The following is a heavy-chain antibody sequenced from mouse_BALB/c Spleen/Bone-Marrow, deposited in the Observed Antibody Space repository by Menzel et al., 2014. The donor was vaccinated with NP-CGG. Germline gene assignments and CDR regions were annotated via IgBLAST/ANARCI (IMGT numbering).Heavy chain of an antibody. CDR1: GFSLTSYG. CDR3: ARNDGYYWYFDV. V-gene: IGHV2-2*02. J-gene: IGHJ1*01. Sequence: VQLQESGPGLVQPSQSLSITCTVSGFSLTSYGAHWVRQSPGKGLEWLGVIWSGGSTGYNAAFISRLSISKDNSKSQVFFKMNSLQANDTAIYYCARNDGYYWYFDVWGAGTTVTVSS. D-gene: IGHD2-3*01. CDR2: IWSGGST.